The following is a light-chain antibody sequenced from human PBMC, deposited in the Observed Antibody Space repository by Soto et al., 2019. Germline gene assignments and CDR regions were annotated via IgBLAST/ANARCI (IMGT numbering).Light chain of an antibody. CDR2: LNSDGSH. Sequence: QSVLTQSPSASASLGASVKLTCTLSSGHSSYAIAWHQQQPEKGPRYLMKLNSDGSHSKGDGIPDRFSGSSSGAERYLTISSLQSEDEAAYYCQTWGTGIRVFGGGTKHTVL. CDR1: SGHSSYA. CDR3: QTWGTGIRV. J-gene: IGLJ2*01. V-gene: IGLV4-69*01.